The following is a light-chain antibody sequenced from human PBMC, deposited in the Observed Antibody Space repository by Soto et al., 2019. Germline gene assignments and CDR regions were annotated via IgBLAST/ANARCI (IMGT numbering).Light chain of an antibody. CDR2: AAS. J-gene: IGKJ1*01. V-gene: IGKV1-39*01. Sequence: DIQMTQSPSSLSASVGDRFTITCLSSQSSSSYLNWYQQKPGKAPKLLIYAASSLQSGVPSRFSGSGSGTEFTLTISSLQPDDFATYYCQQYNSYSWTFGQGTKVDIK. CDR3: QQYNSYSWT. CDR1: QSSSSY.